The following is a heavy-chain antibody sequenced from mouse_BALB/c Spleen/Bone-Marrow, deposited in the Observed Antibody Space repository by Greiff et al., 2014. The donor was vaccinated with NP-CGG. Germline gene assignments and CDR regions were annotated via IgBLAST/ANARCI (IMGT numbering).Heavy chain of an antibody. D-gene: IGHD6-1*01. J-gene: IGHJ2*01. CDR3: VRVISSAGSRNYFDY. CDR2: INPSSGNT. V-gene: IGHV1-4*01. CDR1: GYTFTSYT. Sequence: QVQLQQSGAELARPGASVKMSCKASGYTFTSYTMHWVKQRPGQGLEWIGYINPSSGNTNYNQKFKDKATLTADKSSSTAYMQLSSLTSESSVVYYGVRVISSAGSRNYFDYWGQGTTLTVSS.